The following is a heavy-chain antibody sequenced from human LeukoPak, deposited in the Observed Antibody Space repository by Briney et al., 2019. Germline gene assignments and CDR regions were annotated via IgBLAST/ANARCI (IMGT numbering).Heavy chain of an antibody. CDR1: GGSISSSSYY. J-gene: IGHJ4*02. CDR2: IYYSGST. CDR3: ARPGYCSSTSCYRWDY. V-gene: IGHV4-39*01. Sequence: SSETLSLTCTVSGGSISSSSYYWGWIRQPPGKGLEWIGSIYYSGSTYYNPSLKSRVTISVDTSKNQFSLKLSSVTAADTAVYYCARPGYCSSTSCYRWDYWGQGTLVTVSS. D-gene: IGHD2-2*01.